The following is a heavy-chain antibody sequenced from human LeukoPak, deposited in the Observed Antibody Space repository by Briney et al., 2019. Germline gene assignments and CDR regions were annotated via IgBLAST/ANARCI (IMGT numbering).Heavy chain of an antibody. J-gene: IGHJ1*01. CDR2: IYRSSNGETT. D-gene: IGHD6-19*01. Sequence: PGGSLALSCAASGITFSNAWMTWVRQAPGKGLEWVGRIYRSSNGETTDYGAPVKARFTMSRDDSKNTLYLQMNSLKTEDTAVYYCPTYSRGSCPFWGQGTLVTVSS. V-gene: IGHV3-15*01. CDR3: PTYSRGSCPF. CDR1: GITFSNAW.